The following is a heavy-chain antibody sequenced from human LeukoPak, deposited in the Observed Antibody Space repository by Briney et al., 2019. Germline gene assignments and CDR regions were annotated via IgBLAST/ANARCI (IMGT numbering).Heavy chain of an antibody. Sequence: GGSLRLYCAASGFTFSSYGMHWVRQAQGKGLEWVAFIRYDGSNKYYADSVKCRFTIYRDNSKNTLYLQMNSLRAEDTAVYYCAKITGWDVVPFDYWGQGTLVTVSS. J-gene: IGHJ4*02. CDR1: GFTFSSYG. V-gene: IGHV3-30*02. CDR3: AKITGWDVVPFDY. D-gene: IGHD2-21*01. CDR2: IRYDGSNK.